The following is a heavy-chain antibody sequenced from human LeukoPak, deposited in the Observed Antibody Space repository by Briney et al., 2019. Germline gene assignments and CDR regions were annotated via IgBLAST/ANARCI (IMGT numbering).Heavy chain of an antibody. CDR3: TTPYIFTGSFDY. Sequence: ASVKVSCKVSGYSLTEFYIHWVRQAPGKGLEWMGGSNPEDGEMIYAQRFQGRVIMTEDTSTETAYMELSSLRFEDTAVYYCTTPYIFTGSFDYWGQGSLVTVSS. D-gene: IGHD1-14*01. CDR2: SNPEDGEM. V-gene: IGHV1-24*01. J-gene: IGHJ4*02. CDR1: GYSLTEFY.